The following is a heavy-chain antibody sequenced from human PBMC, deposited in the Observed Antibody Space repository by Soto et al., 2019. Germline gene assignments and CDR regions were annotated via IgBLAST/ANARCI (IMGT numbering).Heavy chain of an antibody. Sequence: GSLRLSCAASGFTFSSYGMHWVRQAPGKGLEWVAVISYDGSNKYYADSVKGRFTISRDNSKNTLYLQMNSLRAEDTAVYYCAKDGDFWSGSYGMDVWGQGTTVTVSS. D-gene: IGHD3-3*01. CDR3: AKDGDFWSGSYGMDV. CDR1: GFTFSSYG. V-gene: IGHV3-30*18. J-gene: IGHJ6*02. CDR2: ISYDGSNK.